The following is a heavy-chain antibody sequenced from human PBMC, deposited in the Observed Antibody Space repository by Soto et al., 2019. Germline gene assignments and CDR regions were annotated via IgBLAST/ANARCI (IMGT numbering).Heavy chain of an antibody. J-gene: IGHJ3*02. CDR2: IYYSGST. CDR3: ARVSGYDILTGYHPYDAFDI. CDR1: GGSISSGDYY. D-gene: IGHD3-9*01. Sequence: SETLSLTCTVSGGSISSGDYYWSWIRQPPGKGLEWIGYIYYSGSTNYNPSLKSRVTISVDTSKNQFSLKLSSVTAADTAVYYCARVSGYDILTGYHPYDAFDIWGQGTMVTVSS. V-gene: IGHV4-61*08.